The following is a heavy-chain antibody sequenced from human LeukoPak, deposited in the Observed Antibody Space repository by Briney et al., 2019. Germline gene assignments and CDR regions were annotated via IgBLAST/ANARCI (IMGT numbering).Heavy chain of an antibody. CDR2: IDGPTFRT. Sequence: QPGGSLRLSCAGSGFTFSNYAMHWVRQAPGKGLEWVPTIDGPTFRTHYADSVMGRFTISRDNSKNTLYLQMNSLRAEDTAVYFCTTWVGAHFDFWGQGTLVTVSS. J-gene: IGHJ4*02. D-gene: IGHD1-26*01. CDR1: GFTFSNYA. V-gene: IGHV3-23*01. CDR3: TTWVGAHFDF.